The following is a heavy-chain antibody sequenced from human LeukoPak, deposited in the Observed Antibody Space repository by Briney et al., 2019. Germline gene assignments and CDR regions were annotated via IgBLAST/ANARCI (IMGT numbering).Heavy chain of an antibody. Sequence: SETLSLTCTVSGDSISNYYWGWIRQPPGKGLECLGYIHYTGTTNYNPSLRSRVTISIDLSNNQFSLKLHSVTAADTAVYYCAHKTTGEHFDYWGQGTLATVSS. CDR2: IHYTGTT. J-gene: IGHJ4*02. D-gene: IGHD7-27*01. CDR1: GDSISNYY. V-gene: IGHV4-59*01. CDR3: AHKTTGEHFDY.